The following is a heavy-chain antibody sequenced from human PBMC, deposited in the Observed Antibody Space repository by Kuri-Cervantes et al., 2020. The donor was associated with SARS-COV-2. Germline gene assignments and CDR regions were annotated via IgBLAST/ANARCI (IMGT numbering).Heavy chain of an antibody. J-gene: IGHJ4*02. CDR2: ISWDGGST. CDR1: GFTFGNYF. CDR3: SSGGSQREWYY. Sequence: GGSLRLSCATSGFTFGNYFMHWVRQRPGKGLEWASLISWDGGSTYYADSVKGRFTISRDNSKDSLFLQMNSLRSEDTAFYYCSSGGSQREWYYWGQGTLVTVSS. D-gene: IGHD3-16*01. V-gene: IGHV3-43*01.